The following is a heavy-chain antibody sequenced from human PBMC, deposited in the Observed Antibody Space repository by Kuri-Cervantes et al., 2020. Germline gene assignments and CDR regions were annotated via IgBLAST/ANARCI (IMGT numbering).Heavy chain of an antibody. D-gene: IGHD1-26*01. J-gene: IGHJ6*03. CDR3: ALGATSYYYMDV. Sequence: SETLSLTCTVSGGSISSYYWSWIRQPPGKGLEWIGYIYYSGSANYNPSLKSRLTISIDTSKNQFSLKLTSVTAADTAVYYCALGATSYYYMDVWGKGTTVTVSS. V-gene: IGHV4-59*01. CDR1: GGSISSYY. CDR2: IYYSGSA.